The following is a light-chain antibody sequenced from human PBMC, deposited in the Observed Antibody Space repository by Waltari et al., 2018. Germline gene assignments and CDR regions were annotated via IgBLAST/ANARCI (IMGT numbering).Light chain of an antibody. Sequence: DIQMTQSPSTLSASVGDRVTITCRASQSISNWLAWYQQKPGKAPKLLIYKASSLESGVPLRFIGSGSGTEFTLTISSLQPDDFATYYCQQYNSYPLTFGQGTKVEIK. J-gene: IGKJ1*01. CDR2: KAS. V-gene: IGKV1-5*03. CDR1: QSISNW. CDR3: QQYNSYPLT.